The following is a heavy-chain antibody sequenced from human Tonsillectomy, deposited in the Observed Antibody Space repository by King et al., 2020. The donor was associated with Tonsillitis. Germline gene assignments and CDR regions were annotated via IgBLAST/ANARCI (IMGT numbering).Heavy chain of an antibody. Sequence: QVQLVQSAAEVKKPGSSVKVSCKASGGTFSSFAVSWVRQAPGQGLEWMGGIVPVFDTLHYAQKFQGRVTIFADESTTTAYMELSSLKSEDTAVYYCARHTSGWYYFDYWGQGTLVTVSS. CDR2: IVPVFDTL. CDR3: ARHTSGWYYFDY. CDR1: GGTFSSFA. D-gene: IGHD6-19*01. J-gene: IGHJ4*02. V-gene: IGHV1-69*12.